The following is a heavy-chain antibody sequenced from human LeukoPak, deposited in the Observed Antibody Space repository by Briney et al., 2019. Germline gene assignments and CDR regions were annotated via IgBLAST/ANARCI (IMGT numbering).Heavy chain of an antibody. D-gene: IGHD6-13*01. J-gene: IGHJ4*02. V-gene: IGHV4-4*07. Sequence: SETLSLTCTVSGGSIRSQYWSWIRQPAGRGLEWLGRIYASGSTNYSPSLKSRVTMSLDTSKNQFSLKLFSVTAADTAVYFCARDVSSWPFFDSWGQGTQVAVSS. CDR3: ARDVSSWPFFDS. CDR2: IYASGST. CDR1: GGSIRSQY.